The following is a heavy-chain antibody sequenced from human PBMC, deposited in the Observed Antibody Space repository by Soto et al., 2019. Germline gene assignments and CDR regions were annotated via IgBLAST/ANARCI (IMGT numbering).Heavy chain of an antibody. J-gene: IGHJ4*02. Sequence: PSETLSLTCAVSGYSISSGYYWGWIRQPPGKGLEWIGSIYHSGSTYYNPSLKSRVTISVDTSKNQFSLKLSSVTAADTAVYYCERVETDGSGSYTFDYWGQGTLVTVSS. CDR2: IYHSGST. D-gene: IGHD3-10*01. CDR1: GYSISSGYY. V-gene: IGHV4-38-2*01. CDR3: ERVETDGSGSYTFDY.